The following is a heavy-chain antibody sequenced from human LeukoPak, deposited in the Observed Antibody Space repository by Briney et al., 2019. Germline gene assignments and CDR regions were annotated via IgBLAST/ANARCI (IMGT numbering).Heavy chain of an antibody. D-gene: IGHD4-23*01. CDR2: MNPNSGNT. CDR3: ARGGDYGGNLGY. Sequence: ASVKVSCKASGYTFTSYDINWVRQATGQGLEWMGWMNPNSGNTGYAQKFQGRVTMTRNTSISTAYTELSSLRSEDTAVYYCARGGDYGGNLGYWGQGTLVTVSS. V-gene: IGHV1-8*01. CDR1: GYTFTSYD. J-gene: IGHJ4*02.